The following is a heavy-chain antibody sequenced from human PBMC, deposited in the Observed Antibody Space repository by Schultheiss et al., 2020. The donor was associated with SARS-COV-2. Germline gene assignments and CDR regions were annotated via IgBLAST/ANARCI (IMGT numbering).Heavy chain of an antibody. J-gene: IGHJ4*02. D-gene: IGHD4-11*01. Sequence: SWIRQPPGKGLEWVSAISGSGGSTYYADSVKGRFTISRDNSKNTLYLQMNSLRAEDTALYYCASARDRTTLTTAFDYWGQGTLVTVSS. CDR3: ASARDRTTLTTAFDY. CDR2: ISGSGGST. V-gene: IGHV3-23*01.